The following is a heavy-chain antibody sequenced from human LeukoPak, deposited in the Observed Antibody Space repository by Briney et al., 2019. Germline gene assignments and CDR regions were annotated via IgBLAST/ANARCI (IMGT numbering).Heavy chain of an antibody. CDR2: IKQDGREK. J-gene: IGHJ6*04. CDR1: GLTFSSHW. V-gene: IGHV3-7*03. D-gene: IGHD3-10*01. Sequence: PGGSLRLSCALSGLTFSSHWMSWVRHAPEKGMEWVANIKQDGREKYYVDSVKGRFTISRDNANNSLYLQMTGLSAEDTAVYYCAKESMVRGVIRYYYGMDVWGKGTTVTVSS. CDR3: AKESMVRGVIRYYYGMDV.